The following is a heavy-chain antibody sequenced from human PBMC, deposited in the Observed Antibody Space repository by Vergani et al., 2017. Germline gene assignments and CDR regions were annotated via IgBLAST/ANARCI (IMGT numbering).Heavy chain of an antibody. CDR2: IWYDGSNK. CDR3: ARAGYTAMAPDVAFDI. D-gene: IGHD5-18*01. Sequence: QVQLVESGGGVVQPGRSLRLSCAASGFTFSSYGMHWVRQAPGKGLEWVAVIWYDGSNKYYVDSVKGRFTISRDNAKNSLYLQMNSLRAEDTAVYYCARAGYTAMAPDVAFDIWGQGTMVTVSS. CDR1: GFTFSSYG. J-gene: IGHJ3*02. V-gene: IGHV3-33*01.